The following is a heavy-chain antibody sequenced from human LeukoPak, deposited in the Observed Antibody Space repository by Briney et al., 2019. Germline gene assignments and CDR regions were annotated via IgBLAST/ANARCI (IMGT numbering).Heavy chain of an antibody. V-gene: IGHV3-53*01. D-gene: IGHD4-4*01. Sequence: GGSLRLPCAASGFTVSSNYMSWVRQAPGKGLEWVSVIYSGGSTYYADSVKGRFTISRDNSKNTLYLQMNSLRAEDTAVYYCAKDLGWGYSNYASAFDPWGQGTLVTVSS. CDR3: AKDLGWGYSNYASAFDP. CDR1: GFTVSSNY. J-gene: IGHJ5*02. CDR2: IYSGGST.